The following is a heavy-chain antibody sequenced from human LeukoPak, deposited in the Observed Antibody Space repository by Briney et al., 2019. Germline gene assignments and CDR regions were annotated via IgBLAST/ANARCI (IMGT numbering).Heavy chain of an antibody. V-gene: IGHV3-30*02. CDR1: GFTFSSYG. CDR3: AKGGGYEAQYYYYYLDV. CDR2: IRYDGSNK. J-gene: IGHJ6*03. D-gene: IGHD5-12*01. Sequence: GGSLRLTCAASGFTFSSYGMHWVRQAPGKGLEWVAFIRYDGSNKYYADSVKGRFTISRDNSKNTLYLQMKSLRAEDTAVYYCAKGGGYEAQYYYYYLDVWGKGTTVTISS.